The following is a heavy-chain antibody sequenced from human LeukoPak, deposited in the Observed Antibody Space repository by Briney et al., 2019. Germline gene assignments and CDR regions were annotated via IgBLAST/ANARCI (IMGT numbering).Heavy chain of an antibody. CDR1: GFTFSSYS. CDR3: ARDSSSWSGGLDY. D-gene: IGHD6-13*01. CDR2: ISSSSSYI. Sequence: AGGSLRLSCAASGFTFSSYSMNWVRQAPGKGLEWVSSISSSSSYIYYADSAKGRFTISRDNAKNSLYLQMNSLRAEDTAVYYCARDSSSWSGGLDYWGQGTLVTVSS. J-gene: IGHJ4*02. V-gene: IGHV3-21*01.